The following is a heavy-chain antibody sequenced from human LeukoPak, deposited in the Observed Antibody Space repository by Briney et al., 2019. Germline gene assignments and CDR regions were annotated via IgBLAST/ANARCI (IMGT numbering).Heavy chain of an antibody. V-gene: IGHV3-53*01. D-gene: IGHD1-26*01. Sequence: PGGSLRLSCAASGFTVSSNYMSWVRQSPGKGLEWVSVIHSGGDTYYADSVKGRFTISRDNSKNTLYLQMNSLRAEETAVYYCARVLVGTTTDAFDIWGQGTMVTVSS. J-gene: IGHJ3*02. CDR1: GFTVSSNY. CDR3: ARVLVGTTTDAFDI. CDR2: IHSGGDT.